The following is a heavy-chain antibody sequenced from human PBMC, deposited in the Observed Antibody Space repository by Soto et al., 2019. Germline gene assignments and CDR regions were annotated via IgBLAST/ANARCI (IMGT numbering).Heavy chain of an antibody. CDR2: IMPVFPTP. Sequence: QVQLVQSGAEVKKPGSSVKVSCKTSGGTFSTSAISWVRQAPGQGLEWVGGIMPVFPTPDYAQNFQGRVTITADDSTTTAYLELTSLRADDTAVYYGARDKDRLQLGGNSYYILDVWGQGTAITVSS. V-gene: IGHV1-69*12. D-gene: IGHD1-1*01. CDR3: ARDKDRLQLGGNSYYILDV. J-gene: IGHJ6*02. CDR1: GGTFSTSA.